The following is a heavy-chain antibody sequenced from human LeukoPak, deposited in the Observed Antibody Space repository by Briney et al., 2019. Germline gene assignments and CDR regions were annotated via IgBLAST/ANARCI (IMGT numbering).Heavy chain of an antibody. CDR3: ARGVVRLVGGRYRSGWPGGY. CDR2: IWYDGSNK. CDR1: GYPFSRNE. Sequence: GGPLTLPCTASGYPFSRNEMHWLRQSPGRGLVGVAFIWYDGSNKYYAHSVKRLLTLSRHNSNNTVSPQKNSLRREDTAVYHCARGVVRLVGGRYRSGWPGGYWGQGTMVTVSS. V-gene: IGHV3-33*08. J-gene: IGHJ4*02. D-gene: IGHD6-19*01.